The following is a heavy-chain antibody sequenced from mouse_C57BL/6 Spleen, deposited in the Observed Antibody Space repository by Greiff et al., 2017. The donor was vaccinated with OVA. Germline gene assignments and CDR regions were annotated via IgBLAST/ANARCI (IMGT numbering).Heavy chain of an antibody. V-gene: IGHV1-82*01. J-gene: IGHJ2*01. CDR3: ARSELLRYYFDD. Sequence: VQLQQSGPELVKPGASVKISCKASGYAFSSSWMNWVKQRPGKGLEWIGRIYPGDGGTNYNGKFKGKATMTADKSSSTAYMQLSSLTSEDSAVYFCARSELLRYYFDDWGQGTTLTVSS. CDR2: IYPGDGGT. CDR1: GYAFSSSW. D-gene: IGHD1-1*01.